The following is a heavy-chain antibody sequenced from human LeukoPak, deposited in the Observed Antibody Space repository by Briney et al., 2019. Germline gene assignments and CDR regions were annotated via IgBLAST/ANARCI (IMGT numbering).Heavy chain of an antibody. CDR2: IWYDGSNK. Sequence: PGRSLRLSCAASGFTFSSYGMHWVRQAQGKGLEWVAVIWYDGSNKYYADSVKGRFTISRDNSKNTLYLQMNSLRAEDTAVYYCARDHYYYGSGSHMGYGMDVWGKGTTVTVSS. V-gene: IGHV3-33*01. J-gene: IGHJ6*04. CDR3: ARDHYYYGSGSHMGYGMDV. D-gene: IGHD3-10*01. CDR1: GFTFSSYG.